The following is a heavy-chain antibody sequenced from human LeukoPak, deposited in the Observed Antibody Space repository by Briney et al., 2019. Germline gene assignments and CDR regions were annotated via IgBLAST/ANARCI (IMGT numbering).Heavy chain of an antibody. CDR2: ISSSSSYI. J-gene: IGHJ4*02. D-gene: IGHD3-3*01. V-gene: IGHV3-21*01. CDR1: GFTFSSYS. CDR3: ARGALDFWSGYYRTFDY. Sequence: GGSLRLSCAASGFTFSSYSMNWVRQAPGKGLEWVSSISSSSSYIYYADSVKGRFTISRDNAKNSLYLQMNNLRAEDTAVYYCARGALDFWSGYYRTFDYWGQGTLVTVSS.